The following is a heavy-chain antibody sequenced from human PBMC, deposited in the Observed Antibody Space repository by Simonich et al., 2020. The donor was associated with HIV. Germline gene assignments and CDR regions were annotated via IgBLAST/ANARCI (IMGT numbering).Heavy chain of an antibody. CDR3: AAGHGLLRFLEWEGTYMDV. V-gene: IGHV4-34*01. J-gene: IGHJ6*03. CDR2: INHSGNT. CDR1: GGSFSGYY. Sequence: QVQLQQWGAGLLKPSETLSLTCAVYGGSFSGYYWSWIRQPPGKGLEWIGEINHSGNTIYNPSLKGRCTISVEKSKNQFSLKLSSMTAADTAVYYCAAGHGLLRFLEWEGTYMDVWGKGTTVTVSS. D-gene: IGHD3-3*01.